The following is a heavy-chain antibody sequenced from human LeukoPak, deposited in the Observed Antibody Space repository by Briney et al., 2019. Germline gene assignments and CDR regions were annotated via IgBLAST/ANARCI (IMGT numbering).Heavy chain of an antibody. CDR1: GYTFTTYN. CDR3: ARGGGWADGYSPIDF. V-gene: IGHV1-18*01. J-gene: IGHJ4*02. D-gene: IGHD5-24*01. CDR2: ISGYNGNT. Sequence: ASVKVSCKASGYTFTTYNINWVRQAPGQGLEWMGWISGYNGNTNYAQKLQGRITITGDKSTSTVYMELSSLTSDDTALYYCARGGGWADGYSPIDFWGQGTLVTVSS.